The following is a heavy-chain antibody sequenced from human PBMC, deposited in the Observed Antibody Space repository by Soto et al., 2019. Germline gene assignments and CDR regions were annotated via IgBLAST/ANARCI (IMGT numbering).Heavy chain of an antibody. D-gene: IGHD2-2*01. CDR1: GNTFTNFG. J-gene: IGHJ5*02. CDR2: ISAYTDDP. Sequence: SVKVSFKASGNTFTNFGVTWVRQAPGQGLEWMGWISAYTDDPNYAQKFQGRVTMTIDTSTSTAYLDLRSLTSDDTAVYYCARVIPGAEAWFDPWGQGTLVTVSS. V-gene: IGHV1-18*01. CDR3: ARVIPGAEAWFDP.